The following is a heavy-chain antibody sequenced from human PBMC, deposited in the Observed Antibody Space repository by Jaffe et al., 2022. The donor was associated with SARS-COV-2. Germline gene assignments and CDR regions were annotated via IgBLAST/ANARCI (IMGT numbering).Heavy chain of an antibody. CDR3: TTEYGGNDTIFGVVLGWYFDL. CDR2: IKSKTDGGTT. Sequence: EVQLVESGGGLVKPGGSLRLSCAASGFTFSNAWMSWVRQAPGKGLEWVGRIKSKTDGGTTDYAAPVKGRFTISRDDSKNTLYLQMNSLKTEDTAVYYCTTEYGGNDTIFGVVLGWYFDLWGRGTLVTVSS. D-gene: IGHD3-3*01. V-gene: IGHV3-15*01. J-gene: IGHJ2*01. CDR1: GFTFSNAW.